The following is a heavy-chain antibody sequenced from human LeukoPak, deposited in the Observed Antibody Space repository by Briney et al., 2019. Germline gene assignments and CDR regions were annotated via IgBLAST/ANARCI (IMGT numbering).Heavy chain of an antibody. CDR1: GFTFDDYG. CDR2: INWNGGST. Sequence: PGGSLRLSCAASGFTFDDYGMSWVRHAPGKGLEWVSGINWNGGSTVYAASVKGRFTISRDNAKNSLYLQMNSLRAEDTALYYCAREGGMAIAAAAKLDYWGQGTLVTVSS. V-gene: IGHV3-20*04. D-gene: IGHD6-13*01. CDR3: AREGGMAIAAAAKLDY. J-gene: IGHJ4*02.